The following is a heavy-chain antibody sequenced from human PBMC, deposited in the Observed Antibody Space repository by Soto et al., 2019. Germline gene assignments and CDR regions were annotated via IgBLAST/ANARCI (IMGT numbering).Heavy chain of an antibody. CDR2: ISRSGDVI. CDR1: GFTFSSYE. Sequence: GGSLRLSCAGSGFTFSSYEMNWVRQAPGKGLEWVSYISRSGDVIYYADFVKGRFTVSRDNAKNSLYLQMNSLRAEDTAVYYCARAGVTPDFFDYWGQGTLVTVSS. CDR3: ARAGVTPDFFDY. V-gene: IGHV3-48*03. J-gene: IGHJ4*02. D-gene: IGHD2-21*02.